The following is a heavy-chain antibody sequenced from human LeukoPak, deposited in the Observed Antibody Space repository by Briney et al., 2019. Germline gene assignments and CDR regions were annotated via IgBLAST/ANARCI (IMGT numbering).Heavy chain of an antibody. Sequence: PGGSLRLSSAASGFTFSGSAMYWVRQASGKGLEWVGHIRSKTNSYATIYAASVKGRFTISRDDSKNKAYLQMNSLKTEDTAVYYCTRLHLGWGQGTLVTVSS. CDR2: IRSKTNSYAT. D-gene: IGHD1-26*01. V-gene: IGHV3-73*01. J-gene: IGHJ4*02. CDR3: TRLHLG. CDR1: GFTFSGSA.